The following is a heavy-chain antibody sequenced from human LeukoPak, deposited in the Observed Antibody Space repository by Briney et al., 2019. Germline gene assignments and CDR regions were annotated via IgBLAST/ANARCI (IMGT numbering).Heavy chain of an antibody. V-gene: IGHV4-59*10. CDR2: IYPSGST. CDR3: ARGPGSETLDFDC. J-gene: IGHJ4*02. D-gene: IGHD3-10*01. Sequence: PSETLSLTCAVYGGSFSDYYWSWIRQPAGKGLEWIGRIYPSGSTNYNPSLKSRVTMSIDTSKKQFSLKLTSVTAADTAVYYCARGPGSETLDFDCWGQGILVSVSS. CDR1: GGSFSDYY.